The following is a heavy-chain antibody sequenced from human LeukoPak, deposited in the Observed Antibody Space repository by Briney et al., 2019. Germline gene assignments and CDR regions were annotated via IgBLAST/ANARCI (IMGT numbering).Heavy chain of an antibody. CDR1: GYTFTGYY. D-gene: IGHD6-19*01. CDR2: IIPILGIA. Sequence: GASVKVSCKASGYTFTGYYMHWVRQAPGQGLEWMGRIIPILGIANYAQKFQGRVTITADKSTSTAYMELSSLRSEDTAVYYCARAEAVAAHAFDIWGQGTMVTVSS. J-gene: IGHJ3*02. CDR3: ARAEAVAAHAFDI. V-gene: IGHV1-69*04.